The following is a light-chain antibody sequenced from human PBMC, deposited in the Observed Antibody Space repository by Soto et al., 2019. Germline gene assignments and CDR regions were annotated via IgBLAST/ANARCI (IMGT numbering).Light chain of an antibody. V-gene: IGKV3-20*01. CDR1: QSVSSSY. J-gene: IGKJ1*01. CDR2: GAS. Sequence: EIVLTQSPVTLSLSPGERATLSCRASQSVSSSYLAWYQQKPGQAPRLLIYGASSRATGIPDRFSGSGSGTDFTLTISRLEPEDFAVYYCQQYQAFGQGTKVDIK. CDR3: QQYQA.